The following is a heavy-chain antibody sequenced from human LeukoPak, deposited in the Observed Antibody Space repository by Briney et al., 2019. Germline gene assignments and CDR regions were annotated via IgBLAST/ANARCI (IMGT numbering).Heavy chain of an antibody. V-gene: IGHV3-66*01. CDR1: GFTVSSNY. D-gene: IGHD2-2*02. Sequence: GGSLRLSCAASGFTVSSNYMSWVRQAPGKGLEWVSVIYSGGSTYYADSVKGRFTISRDNSKNTLYLQMNSLRAEDTAVYYCARDTYCSSTSCYRDYYYGMDVWGQGTTVTVSS. CDR2: IYSGGST. CDR3: ARDTYCSSTSCYRDYYYGMDV. J-gene: IGHJ6*02.